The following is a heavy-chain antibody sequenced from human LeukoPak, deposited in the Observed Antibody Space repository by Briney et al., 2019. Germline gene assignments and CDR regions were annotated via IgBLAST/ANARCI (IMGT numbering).Heavy chain of an antibody. D-gene: IGHD3-9*01. J-gene: IGHJ5*01. CDR3: AKDYRADILTGYHNWFDS. V-gene: IGHV3-23*01. Sequence: GGSLRLSCSASGFTFRTYQMNWVRQAPGKGLEWVSGIRDSGGNTYYADSVKGRFTISRDNSKHTLYLQMNSLRSEDTAVYYCAKDYRADILTGYHNWFDSWGQGTLVTVSS. CDR2: IRDSGGNT. CDR1: GFTFRTYQ.